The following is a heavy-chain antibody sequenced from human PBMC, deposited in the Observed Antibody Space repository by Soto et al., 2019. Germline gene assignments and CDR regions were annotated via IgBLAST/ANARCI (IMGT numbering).Heavy chain of an antibody. V-gene: IGHV3-33*01. CDR2: IWYDGSNK. CDR3: ARDSVSRSGYLYGMDV. D-gene: IGHD3-22*01. Sequence: LRLSCAASGFTFSSYGMHWVRQAPGKGLEWVAVIWYDGSNKYYADSVKGRFTISRDNSKNTLYLQMNSLRAEDTAVYYCARDSVSRSGYLYGMDVWGQGTTVTVSS. J-gene: IGHJ6*02. CDR1: GFTFSSYG.